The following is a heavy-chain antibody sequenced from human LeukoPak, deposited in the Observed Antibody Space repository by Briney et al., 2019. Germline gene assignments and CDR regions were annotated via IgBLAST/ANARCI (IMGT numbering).Heavy chain of an antibody. CDR2: INHSGST. CDR3: ARGDIVVVPAARSYYYYMDV. D-gene: IGHD2-2*01. Sequence: PSETLSLTCAVCGGSFSDYYWTWLRQPPGKGLEWIGEINHSGSTNYIPSLRSRVTIPVDTSKNQFSLKLSSVSAADTAVYYCARGDIVVVPAARSYYYYMDVWGKGTTVTVSS. J-gene: IGHJ6*03. CDR1: GGSFSDYY. V-gene: IGHV4-34*01.